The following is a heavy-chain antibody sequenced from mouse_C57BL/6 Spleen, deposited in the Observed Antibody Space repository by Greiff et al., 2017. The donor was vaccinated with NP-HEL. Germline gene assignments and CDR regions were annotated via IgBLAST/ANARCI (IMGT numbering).Heavy chain of an antibody. J-gene: IGHJ2*01. CDR3: ARERTTHFDY. CDR1: GYAFSSYW. CDR2: IYPGDGDT. Sequence: VQLQQSGAELVKPGASVKISCKASGYAFSSYWMNWLRQRPGKGLEWIGQIYPGDGDTNYNGKFKGKATLTADKSSSTAYMQLSSLTSEDSAVYFCARERTTHFDYWGQGTTLTVSS. V-gene: IGHV1-80*01. D-gene: IGHD1-1*01.